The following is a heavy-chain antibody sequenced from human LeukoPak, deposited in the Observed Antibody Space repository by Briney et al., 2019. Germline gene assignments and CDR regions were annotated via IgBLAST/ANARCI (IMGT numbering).Heavy chain of an antibody. CDR3: ARAGYSYGYGYYYMDV. CDR2: INHRGST. CDR1: GGSFSGYY. J-gene: IGHJ6*03. Sequence: SETLSLTCAVYGGSFSGYYWSWIRQPPGKGLEWIGEINHRGSTNYNPSLTSRVTISVDTSKNQFSLKLSSVTAADTAVYYCARAGYSYGYGYYYMDVWGKGTTVTVSS. D-gene: IGHD5-18*01. V-gene: IGHV4-34*01.